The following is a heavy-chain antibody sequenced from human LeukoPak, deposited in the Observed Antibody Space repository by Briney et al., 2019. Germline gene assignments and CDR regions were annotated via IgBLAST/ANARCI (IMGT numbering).Heavy chain of an antibody. CDR3: ARDVVVAAMAEYYYDSSGYYYEVWIDP. CDR2: IYHSGST. V-gene: IGHV4-38-2*02. CDR1: GYSISSGYY. D-gene: IGHD3-22*01. J-gene: IGHJ5*02. Sequence: SETLSLTCAVSGYSISSGYYWGWIREPPGEGLEWVGSIYHSGSTYYNPSLKSRVTISVATSKNQFSLKLSSVTAADTAVHYCARDVVVAAMAEYYYDSSGYYYEVWIDPWGQGTLVTVSS.